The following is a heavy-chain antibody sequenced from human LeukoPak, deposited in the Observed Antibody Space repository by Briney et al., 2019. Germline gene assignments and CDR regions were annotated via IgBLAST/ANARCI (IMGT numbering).Heavy chain of an antibody. CDR1: GFTFSNDW. D-gene: IGHD5-12*01. CDR2: IKSKTDGGTT. V-gene: IGHV3-15*01. CDR3: TTRYSGYETYYYYYYMDV. J-gene: IGHJ6*03. Sequence: GGSLRLSCAASGFTFSNDWMSWVRQAPGKGLEWVGRIKSKTDGGTTDYAAPVKGRFTISRDDSKNTLYLQMNSLTTEDTAVYYCTTRYSGYETYYYYYYMDVWGKGTTVTISS.